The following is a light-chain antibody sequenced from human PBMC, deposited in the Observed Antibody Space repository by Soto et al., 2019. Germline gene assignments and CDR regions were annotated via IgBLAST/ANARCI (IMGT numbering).Light chain of an antibody. CDR3: QQSYSTPIT. V-gene: IGKV1-39*01. CDR1: QSISTF. CDR2: GSS. Sequence: DIQMTQSPSSLSASVGDRVTITCRASQSISTFLNWFQQKPGKVPKLLIFGSSTLPSGVPSRFSGSGSGTDFTLTISSLQPEDFATYSCQQSYSTPITFGPGTNLDIK. J-gene: IGKJ3*01.